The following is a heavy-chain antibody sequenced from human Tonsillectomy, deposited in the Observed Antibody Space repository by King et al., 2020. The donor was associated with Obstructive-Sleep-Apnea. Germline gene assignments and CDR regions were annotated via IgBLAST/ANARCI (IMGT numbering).Heavy chain of an antibody. CDR1: GFTFSSYG. CDR3: AKDYYGSGGAFDY. CDR2: ISYDGSNK. Sequence: VQLVESGGGVVQPGRSLRLSCAASGFTFSSYGMHWVRQAPGKGLEWVAVISYDGSNKYYADSVKGRFTISRDNSKNTLYLQMNSLRAEDTAVYYCAKDYYGSGGAFDYWGQGTLVTVSS. J-gene: IGHJ4*02. D-gene: IGHD3-10*01. V-gene: IGHV3-30*18.